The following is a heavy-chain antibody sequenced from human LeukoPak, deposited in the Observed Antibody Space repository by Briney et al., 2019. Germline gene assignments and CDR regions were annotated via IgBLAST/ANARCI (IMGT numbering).Heavy chain of an antibody. D-gene: IGHD3-10*01. CDR2: IYYSGTT. Sequence: PSETLSLTCTVSGGSFSSSDYYWGWIRQPPGKGLEWIGSIYYSGTTYYNPSLKSRVTISVDTSKNEFSLKLTSVTAADTAVYYCAREANYYGSGSYFEGTFDYWGQGSLVTVSS. CDR3: AREANYYGSGSYFEGTFDY. V-gene: IGHV4-39*07. J-gene: IGHJ4*02. CDR1: GGSFSSSDYY.